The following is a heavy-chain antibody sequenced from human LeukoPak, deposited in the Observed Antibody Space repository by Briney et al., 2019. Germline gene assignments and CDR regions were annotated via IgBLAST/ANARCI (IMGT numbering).Heavy chain of an antibody. Sequence: ASVKVSCKASGYTFTGHYLHWVRQAPGRGLEWMGWIDPDIGGTSSAQKFQGRVTMTRDRSISSAYMELSRLRSDDTAVYFCARIQMGTTGFDFWGQGTLVTVSS. V-gene: IGHV1-2*02. CDR1: GYTFTGHY. D-gene: IGHD1-26*01. CDR2: IDPDIGGT. CDR3: ARIQMGTTGFDF. J-gene: IGHJ4*02.